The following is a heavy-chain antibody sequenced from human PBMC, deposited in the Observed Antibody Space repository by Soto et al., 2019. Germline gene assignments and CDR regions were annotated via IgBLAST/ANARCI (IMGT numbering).Heavy chain of an antibody. D-gene: IGHD3-10*01. CDR2: INHSGDT. Sequence: QVQLQQWGAGLLKTSETLSLTCAVYGGSFSGYFWTWIRQSPGKGLEWIGEINHSGDTNQNPSLKSRVTISVDTSKNQFSLKLRSVTAADTAVYYGARGVHGDAPNKYYFDSWGQGTLVTVSS. V-gene: IGHV4-34*01. CDR1: GGSFSGYF. J-gene: IGHJ4*02. CDR3: ARGVHGDAPNKYYFDS.